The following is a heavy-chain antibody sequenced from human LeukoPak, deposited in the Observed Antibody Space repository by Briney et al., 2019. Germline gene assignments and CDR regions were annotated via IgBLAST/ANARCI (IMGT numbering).Heavy chain of an antibody. CDR1: GFTFSSYS. CDR3: ARGNGDYAVDY. D-gene: IGHD4-17*01. J-gene: IGHJ4*02. CDR2: ISSSSSTI. V-gene: IGHV3-48*01. Sequence: PGGSLRLSCAASGFTFSSYSMNWVRQAPGKGLEWVSYISSSSSTIYYADSVKGRFTISRDNAKNSLYLQMNSLRAEDTAVYYCARGNGDYAVDYWGQGTLVTVSS.